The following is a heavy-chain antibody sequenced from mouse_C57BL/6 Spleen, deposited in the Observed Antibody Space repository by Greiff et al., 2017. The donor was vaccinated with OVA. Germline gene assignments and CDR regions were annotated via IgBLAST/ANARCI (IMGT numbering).Heavy chain of an antibody. Sequence: DVMLVESGGGLVKPGGSLKLSCAASGFTFSDYGMHWVRQAPEKGLEWVAYISSGSSTIYYADKVKGRFTISRDNAKNTLFLEMTSLRSEDTAMYYCARSATHYAMDYWGQGTSVTVSS. V-gene: IGHV5-17*01. CDR3: ARSATHYAMDY. CDR1: GFTFSDYG. J-gene: IGHJ4*01. CDR2: ISSGSSTI. D-gene: IGHD6-1*01.